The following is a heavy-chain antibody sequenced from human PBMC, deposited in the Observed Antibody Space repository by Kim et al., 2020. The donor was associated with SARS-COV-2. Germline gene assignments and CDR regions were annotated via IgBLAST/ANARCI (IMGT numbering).Heavy chain of an antibody. V-gene: IGHV4-39*01. CDR1: GDSISSGDHY. CDR3: ARRGAVAGNPLFDY. CDR2: VFYSGRT. D-gene: IGHD6-19*01. Sequence: SETLSLTCTVSGDSISSGDHYWTWIRQSPGKGLEWIGSVFYSGRTYYSPSLRSRMSISADTSKNQFSLRLTSVTAADTAIYYCARRGAVAGNPLFDYLG. J-gene: IGHJ4*01.